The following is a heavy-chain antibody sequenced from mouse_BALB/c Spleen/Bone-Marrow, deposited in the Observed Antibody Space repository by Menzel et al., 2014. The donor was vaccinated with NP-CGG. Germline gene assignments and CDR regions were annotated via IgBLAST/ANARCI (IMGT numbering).Heavy chain of an antibody. CDR1: GFDFSRYW. V-gene: IGHV4-1*02. Sequence: EVQVVESGGGLVQPGGSLKLSCAASGFDFSRYWMSWVRQAPGKGLGWIGEINPDSSTINYTPSLKDKFIISGDNAKNTLYLQMSKVRSEDTALYYCARQGYYGKGDYWGQGTTLTVSS. CDR3: ARQGYYGKGDY. D-gene: IGHD2-1*01. J-gene: IGHJ2*01. CDR2: INPDSSTI.